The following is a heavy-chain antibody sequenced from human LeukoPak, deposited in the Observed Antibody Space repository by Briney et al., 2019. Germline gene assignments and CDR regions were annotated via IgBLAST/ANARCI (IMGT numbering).Heavy chain of an antibody. D-gene: IGHD6-25*01. CDR3: ARDLWSTAAGIFDF. Sequence: PSETLSLTCTVSGDFIRSGHYYWGWIRQSPGKGLEWLGSIYSTGNTHYNPSLESRLIISVDRSKNSFSLKLSSVTAADTAVYFCARDLWSTAAGIFDFWGQGALVTVSP. V-gene: IGHV4-39*07. J-gene: IGHJ4*02. CDR1: GDFIRSGHYY. CDR2: IYSTGNT.